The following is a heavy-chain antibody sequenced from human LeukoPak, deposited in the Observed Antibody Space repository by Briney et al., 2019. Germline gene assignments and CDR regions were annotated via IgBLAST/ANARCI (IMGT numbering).Heavy chain of an antibody. D-gene: IGHD2-15*01. CDR3: ARTAGYCSGGTCVDS. CDR2: IYYSGST. CDR1: GFTFSSYW. V-gene: IGHV4-39*01. Sequence: GSLRLSCAASGFTFSSYWMSWVRQPPGKGLEWIGSIYYSGSTYYNPSLKSRLTIAADTSKNQFSLRLSSVTAADTAVYYCARTAGYCSGGTCVDSWGQGTLITVSS. J-gene: IGHJ4*02.